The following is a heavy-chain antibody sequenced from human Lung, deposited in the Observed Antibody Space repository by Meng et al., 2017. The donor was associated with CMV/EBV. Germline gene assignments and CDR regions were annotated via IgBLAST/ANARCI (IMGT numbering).Heavy chain of an antibody. D-gene: IGHD4-11*01. CDR1: GYIFSNFY. V-gene: IGHV1-46*01. CDR3: ARGPTVTRFDY. J-gene: IGHJ4*02. CDR2: INPSGGST. Sequence: ASVKVSCKASGYIFSNFYMHWVRQAPGQGPEWMGIINPSGGSTIYAQKFQGKVIVTSDTSTSTVYMEMSSLRSEDTAVYYCARGPTVTRFDYWGQGTLVTVSS.